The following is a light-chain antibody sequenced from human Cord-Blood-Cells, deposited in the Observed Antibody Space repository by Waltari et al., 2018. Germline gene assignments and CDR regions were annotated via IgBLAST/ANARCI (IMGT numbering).Light chain of an antibody. CDR1: QSISCW. J-gene: IGKJ1*01. CDR3: QQYNSYSTWT. Sequence: DIQMTQSPSTLSASVGDRVTLTFRASQSISCWLAWYQQKPGKAPKLLIYDASSLESGVPSRFSGSGSGTEFTLTISSLQPDDFATYYCQQYNSYSTWTFGQGTKVEIK. CDR2: DAS. V-gene: IGKV1-5*01.